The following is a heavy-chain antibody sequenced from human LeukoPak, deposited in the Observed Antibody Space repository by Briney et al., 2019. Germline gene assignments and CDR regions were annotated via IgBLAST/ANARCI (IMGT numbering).Heavy chain of an antibody. CDR3: TRLLKYSGSYYCDY. V-gene: IGHV4-39*01. J-gene: IGHJ4*02. D-gene: IGHD1-26*01. Sequence: WVRQPPGKGLEWIGNIYYGGSTYYNPSLKSRVTISVDTSKNQFSLKLSSVTAADTAVYYCTRLLKYSGSYYCDYWGQGSLVTVSS. CDR2: IYYGGST.